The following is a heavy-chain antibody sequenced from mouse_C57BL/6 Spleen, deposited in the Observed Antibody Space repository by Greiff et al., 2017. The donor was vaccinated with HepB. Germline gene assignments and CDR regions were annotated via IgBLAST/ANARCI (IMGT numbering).Heavy chain of an antibody. CDR1: GYSFTGYY. CDR3: ARYGYDAMDY. J-gene: IGHJ4*01. CDR2: INPSTGGT. V-gene: IGHV1-42*01. Sequence: EVQRVESGPELVKPGASVKISCKASGYSFTGYYMNWVKQSPEKSLEWIGEINPSTGGTTYNQKFKAKATLTVDKSSSTAYMQLKSLTSEDSAVYYCARYGYDAMDYWGQGTSVTVSS. D-gene: IGHD1-1*01.